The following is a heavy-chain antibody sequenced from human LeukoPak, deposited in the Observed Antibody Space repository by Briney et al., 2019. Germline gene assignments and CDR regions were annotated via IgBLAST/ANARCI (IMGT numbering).Heavy chain of an antibody. D-gene: IGHD2-2*01. J-gene: IGHJ3*02. CDR3: ARGLLGYCSSTSCLDAFDI. V-gene: IGHV3-9*03. CDR1: GFTFDDYA. Sequence: PGGSLRLSCAASGFTFDDYAMHWVRQAPGKGLEWVSGISWNSGSIGYADSVKGRFTISRDNAKNSLYLQMNSLRAEDMALYYCARGLLGYCSSTSCLDAFDIRGQGTMVTVSS. CDR2: ISWNSGSI.